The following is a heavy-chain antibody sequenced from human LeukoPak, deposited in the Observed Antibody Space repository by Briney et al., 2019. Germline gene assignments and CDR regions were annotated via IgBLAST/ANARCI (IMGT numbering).Heavy chain of an antibody. Sequence: PGGSLRLSCAASGFTFSSYSMNWVRQAPGKGLEWVSSISSSSSYIYYADSVKGRFTISRDNAKNSLYLQMNSLRAEDTAVYYCARIFVSDGDQDYWGQGTLVTVSS. CDR1: GFTFSSYS. D-gene: IGHD4-17*01. J-gene: IGHJ4*02. V-gene: IGHV3-21*01. CDR2: ISSSSSYI. CDR3: ARIFVSDGDQDY.